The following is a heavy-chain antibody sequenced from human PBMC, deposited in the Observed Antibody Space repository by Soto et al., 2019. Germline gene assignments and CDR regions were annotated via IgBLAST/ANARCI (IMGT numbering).Heavy chain of an antibody. CDR1: GFTFSSYA. D-gene: IGHD6-13*01. J-gene: IGHJ6*02. Sequence: QVQLVESGGGVVQPGRSLRLSCAASGFTFSSYAMHWVRQAPGKGLEWVAVISYDGSNKYYADSVKGRFTISRDNSKNTLYLQMNSLRADDTAVYYCARGAAAAYYGMDVWGQGTTVTVSS. CDR3: ARGAAAAYYGMDV. CDR2: ISYDGSNK. V-gene: IGHV3-30-3*01.